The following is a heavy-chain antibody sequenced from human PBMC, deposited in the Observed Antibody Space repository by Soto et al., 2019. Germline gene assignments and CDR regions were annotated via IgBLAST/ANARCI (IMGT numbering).Heavy chain of an antibody. J-gene: IGHJ4*02. Sequence: ASVKVSCKASGYTFTSYAMHWVRQAPGQRLEWMGWINAGNGNTKYSQKFQGRVTITRDTSTSTAYMELSSLRSEDTAVYYCASPTVVAATPATAYYFDYWGQGTLVTVSS. D-gene: IGHD2-15*01. CDR1: GYTFTSYA. CDR3: ASPTVVAATPATAYYFDY. V-gene: IGHV1-3*01. CDR2: INAGNGNT.